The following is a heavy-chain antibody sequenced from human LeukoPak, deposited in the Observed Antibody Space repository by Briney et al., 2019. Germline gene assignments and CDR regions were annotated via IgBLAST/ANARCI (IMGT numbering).Heavy chain of an antibody. CDR2: IYYSGST. D-gene: IGHD3-10*01. J-gene: IGHJ4*02. Sequence: NSSETLSLTCTVSGGSISSYYWSWIRQPPGKGLGWIGYIYYSGSTNYNPSLKSRVTISVDTSKNQFSLKLSSVTATDTAVYYCARSVRHYYGSGPLDYWGQGTLVTVSS. CDR3: ARSVRHYYGSGPLDY. CDR1: GGSISSYY. V-gene: IGHV4-59*01.